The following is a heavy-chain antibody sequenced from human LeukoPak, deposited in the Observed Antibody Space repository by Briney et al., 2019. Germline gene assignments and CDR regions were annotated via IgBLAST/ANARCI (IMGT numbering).Heavy chain of an antibody. CDR3: ARFTGSGWNAHFVDY. J-gene: IGHJ4*02. V-gene: IGHV3-11*04. D-gene: IGHD6-25*01. CDR1: GFIFSDYY. Sequence: GGSLRLSCAASGFIFSDYYMSWIRQAPGKGLEWTSDISSRGSTIYYIPSVKGRFTISRDNAKNSLYLQMNSLRVEDTGVYYCARFTGSGWNAHFVDYWGQGTLVTVSS. CDR2: ISSRGSTI.